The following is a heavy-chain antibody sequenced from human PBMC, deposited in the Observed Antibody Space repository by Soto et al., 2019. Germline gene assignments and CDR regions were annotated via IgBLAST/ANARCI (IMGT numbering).Heavy chain of an antibody. CDR1: GYTFTNYA. CDR3: AFGTDYFHY. Sequence: ASVKVSCKASGYTFTNYAMHWVRQAPGQRPEWMGWIHAGDGNTKFSQSFQGRVTFTRDTSADTAYMELSSLRSEDTAVYYCAFGTDYFHYWGQGTLVTVSS. CDR2: IHAGDGNT. V-gene: IGHV1-3*01. D-gene: IGHD3-16*01. J-gene: IGHJ1*01.